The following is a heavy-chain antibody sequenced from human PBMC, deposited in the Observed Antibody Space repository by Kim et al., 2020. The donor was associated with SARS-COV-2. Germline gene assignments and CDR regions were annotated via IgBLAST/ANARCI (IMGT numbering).Heavy chain of an antibody. Sequence: GGSLRLSCAASGFTFDDYGMSWVRQAPGKGLEWVSGINRNGGRTGYADSVKGRFTISRDNAKNSLYLQMNSLRAEDTALYHCARGGAAAPVTLSYYSYYMDVWGKGTTVTVSS. J-gene: IGHJ6*03. V-gene: IGHV3-20*01. CDR1: GFTFDDYG. D-gene: IGHD6-13*01. CDR3: ARGGAAAPVTLSYYSYYMDV. CDR2: INRNGGRT.